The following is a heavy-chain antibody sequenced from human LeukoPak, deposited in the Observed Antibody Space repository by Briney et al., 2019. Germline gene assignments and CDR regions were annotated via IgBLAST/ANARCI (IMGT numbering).Heavy chain of an antibody. CDR1: GGTFSGYY. Sequence: KSSETLSFTCVVYGGTFSGYYWSWIRQSPGKGLEWIGELNHKGRTNYNQSLKRGVMISLDTTKNQFSLMMMSVTAADTAVYYCAKSLYGSGIYYNGFDPWGQGTHVTVSS. D-gene: IGHD3-10*01. CDR3: AKSLYGSGIYYNGFDP. V-gene: IGHV4-34*08. CDR2: LNHKGRT. J-gene: IGHJ5*02.